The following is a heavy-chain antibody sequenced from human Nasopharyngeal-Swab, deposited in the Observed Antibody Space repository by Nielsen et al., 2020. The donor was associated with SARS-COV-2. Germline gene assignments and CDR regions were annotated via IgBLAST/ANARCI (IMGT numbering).Heavy chain of an antibody. CDR3: ARSTYYYDSSGYSFDY. J-gene: IGHJ4*02. CDR2: INAGNGNT. CDR1: GYTFTSYA. V-gene: IGHV1-3*01. Sequence: ASVKVSCKASGYTFTSYAMHWVGQAPGQRLEWMGWINAGNGNTKYSQKFQGRVTITRDTSASTAYMELSSLRSEDTAVYYCARSTYYYDSSGYSFDYWGQGTLVTVSS. D-gene: IGHD3-22*01.